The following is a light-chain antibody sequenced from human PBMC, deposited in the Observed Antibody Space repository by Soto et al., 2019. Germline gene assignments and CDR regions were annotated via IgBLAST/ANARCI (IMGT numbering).Light chain of an antibody. V-gene: IGLV2-14*01. J-gene: IGLJ1*01. CDR3: SSYTSSSSDV. CDR1: SSDVGAYNS. CDR2: DVS. Sequence: QSVLTQPASVSGSPGQSIAISCTGTSSDVGAYNSVSWYQQYPGKAPKLMIHDVSNRPSGVSNRFSGSKSGNTASLTISGLQAEDEADYYCSSYTSSSSDVFGSGTKVTVL.